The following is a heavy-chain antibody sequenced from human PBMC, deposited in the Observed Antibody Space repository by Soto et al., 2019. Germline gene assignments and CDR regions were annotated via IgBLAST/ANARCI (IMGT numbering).Heavy chain of an antibody. J-gene: IGHJ5*02. Sequence: GGSLRLSCAASGFTFISYWMSWVRQAPWKGLEWVANIKQDGSEKYYVDSVKGRFTISRDNAKNSLYLQMNSLRAEDTAVYYCARLQEFFSSPNWFDPWGQGTLVTVSS. CDR2: IKQDGSEK. D-gene: IGHD6-13*01. CDR3: ARLQEFFSSPNWFDP. V-gene: IGHV3-7*01. CDR1: GFTFISYW.